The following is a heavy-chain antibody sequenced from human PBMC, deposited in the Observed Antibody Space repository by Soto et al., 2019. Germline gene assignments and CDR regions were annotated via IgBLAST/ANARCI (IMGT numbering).Heavy chain of an antibody. CDR3: AKLTGSPSDY. D-gene: IGHD3-10*01. V-gene: IGHV3-23*01. Sequence: EVQLLESGGGLVQPGGSLRLSCAASGITFSSYAMSWVRQAPGKGLKWVSTISGSSVGTYYADSVKGRFTISKDNSKNKLYLQMDSLRAEDTAVYYCAKLTGSPSDYWGQGTLVTVSS. J-gene: IGHJ4*02. CDR1: GITFSSYA. CDR2: ISGSSVGT.